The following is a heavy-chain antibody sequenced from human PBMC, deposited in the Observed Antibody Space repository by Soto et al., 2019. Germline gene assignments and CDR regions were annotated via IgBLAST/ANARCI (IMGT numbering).Heavy chain of an antibody. J-gene: IGHJ4*02. CDR2: IYSSAYT. CDR1: GGSISSGGYY. CDR3: ARGRRFGDNGSGIDY. Sequence: QVQLQESGPGLVKPSQTLSLTCTVSGGSISSGGYYWSWIRQHPGKGLEWIGYIYSSAYTYYNPSLKSRVTISVDMSKNQFSLKLNSATAADTAVYYCARGRRFGDNGSGIDYWGQGTPVTVSS. V-gene: IGHV4-31*03. D-gene: IGHD3-10*01.